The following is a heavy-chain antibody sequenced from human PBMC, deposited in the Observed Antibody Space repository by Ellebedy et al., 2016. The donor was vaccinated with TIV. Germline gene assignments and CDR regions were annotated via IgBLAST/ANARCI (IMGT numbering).Heavy chain of an antibody. D-gene: IGHD6-19*01. CDR3: ARFGAVGGAADY. V-gene: IGHV5-51*01. Sequence: GESLKISCKGSGYRFSDYWIGWVRQLPGKGLEWMGKIFPRDSETIYSPSFQGQVTISADQSVTTAHLQWNSLRASDTAMYYCARFGAVGGAADYWGQGSLVTVSS. CDR1: GYRFSDYW. CDR2: IFPRDSET. J-gene: IGHJ4*02.